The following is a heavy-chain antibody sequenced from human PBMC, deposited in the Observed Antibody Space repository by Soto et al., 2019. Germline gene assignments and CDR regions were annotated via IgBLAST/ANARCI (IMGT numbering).Heavy chain of an antibody. CDR1: GFTFTRYS. CDR2: ISSTTNYI. CDR3: ARESEDLTSNFDY. Sequence: EVQLVESGGGLVKPGGSLRLSCAASGFTFTRYSMNWVRQAPGKGLEWVSSISSTTNYIYYGDSMKGRFTVSRDNAKNSVYLEMNSLSAEDTAVYYCARESEDLTSNFDYWGQGTLVTVSS. J-gene: IGHJ4*02. V-gene: IGHV3-21*01.